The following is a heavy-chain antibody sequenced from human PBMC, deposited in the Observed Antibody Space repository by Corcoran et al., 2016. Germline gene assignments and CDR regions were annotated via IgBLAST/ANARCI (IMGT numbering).Heavy chain of an antibody. CDR1: GDSVSSNSPA. CDR3: ARDANPSGYSPYSFDF. Sequence: QVQLQQSGPGLVKPSQTLSLTCAISGDSVSSNSPAWSWIRQSPSRGLEWLGRTYYRSRWYNHYAPSVKSRITINPDTSKNQFSLQLNSVTPEDTAVYYCARDANPSGYSPYSFDFWGQGTLVTVSS. V-gene: IGHV6-1*01. J-gene: IGHJ4*02. CDR2: TYYRSRWYN. D-gene: IGHD6-25*01.